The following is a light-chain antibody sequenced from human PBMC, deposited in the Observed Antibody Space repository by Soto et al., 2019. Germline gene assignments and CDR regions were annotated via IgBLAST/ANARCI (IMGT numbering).Light chain of an antibody. Sequence: EIVLTESPGTLSLSPGERATLSCRASQSVSSSYLAWYQQKPGQSPRLLIYGASSRATGIPDRFSGSGSGTDFTLTISRMEPEDIAVYCCQQYGSSPRTFGQGTKVDIK. CDR2: GAS. V-gene: IGKV3-20*01. CDR1: QSVSSSY. J-gene: IGKJ1*01. CDR3: QQYGSSPRT.